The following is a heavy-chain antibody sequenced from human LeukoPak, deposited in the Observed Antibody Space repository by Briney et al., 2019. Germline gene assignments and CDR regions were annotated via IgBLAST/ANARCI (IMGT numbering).Heavy chain of an antibody. D-gene: IGHD1-26*01. J-gene: IGHJ3*02. CDR3: ATGGRWELPRPYVFEI. Sequence: ASVKVSCKASGYTFTSYGINWVRQAPGQGLEWMGWISAYNGHTNYAQKLQGRVTVSTDTSTSTAYMELRSLRSDDTAVYYCATGGRWELPRPYVFEIWGQGTMVTVSS. V-gene: IGHV1-18*01. CDR2: ISAYNGHT. CDR1: GYTFTSYG.